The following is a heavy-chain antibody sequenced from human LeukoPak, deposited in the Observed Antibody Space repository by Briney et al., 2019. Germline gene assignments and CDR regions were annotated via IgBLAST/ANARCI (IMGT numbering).Heavy chain of an antibody. D-gene: IGHD3-10*01. Sequence: GGSLRLSCTASGFTFGDYAMSWVRQAPGKGLEWVGFIRSKAYGGTTEYAASVKGRFTISRDDSKSIAYLQMNSLKTEDTAVYHCTRGYYGSGSYYNPIASDYWGQGTLVTVSS. V-gene: IGHV3-49*04. CDR2: IRSKAYGGTT. CDR1: GFTFGDYA. CDR3: TRGYYGSGSYYNPIASDY. J-gene: IGHJ4*02.